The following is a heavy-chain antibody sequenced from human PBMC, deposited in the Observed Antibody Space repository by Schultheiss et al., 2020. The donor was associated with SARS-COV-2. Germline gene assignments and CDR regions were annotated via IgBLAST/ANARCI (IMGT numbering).Heavy chain of an antibody. J-gene: IGHJ4*02. V-gene: IGHV3-11*01. CDR2: ISSSGSTI. Sequence: GGSLRLSCAASGFTFSSYGMSWIRQAPGKGLEWVSYISSSGSTIYYADSVKGRFTISRDNAKNSLYLQMNSLRAEDTAVYYCARDPSKLSTGADYWGQGTLVTVSS. CDR3: ARDPSKLSTGADY. D-gene: IGHD2/OR15-2a*01. CDR1: GFTFSSYG.